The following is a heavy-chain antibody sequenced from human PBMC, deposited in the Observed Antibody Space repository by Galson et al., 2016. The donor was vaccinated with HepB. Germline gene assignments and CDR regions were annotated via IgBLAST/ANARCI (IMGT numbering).Heavy chain of an antibody. CDR2: IEGDGTRP. Sequence: SLRLSCAASGFSFNSYDMNWVRQAPGKGLVWVSRIEGDGTRPIYADSVKGRFTISRDNAENTLYLQMNSLRAEDTAVYYCARDLSGPDFWGQGTLVTVSS. V-gene: IGHV3-74*01. J-gene: IGHJ4*02. CDR1: GFSFNSYD. CDR3: ARDLSGPDF.